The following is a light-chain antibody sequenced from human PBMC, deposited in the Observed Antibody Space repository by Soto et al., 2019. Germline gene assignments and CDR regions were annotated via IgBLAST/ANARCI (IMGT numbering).Light chain of an antibody. J-gene: IGKJ1*01. Sequence: EIQLTQSPATLSFSTGDSATLSCRASQSVGRYFLAWYQQKPGTAPRLLIYGGSTRASGIPYRFSGSGSGTDFTLTINSLEPEDFAAYYCQQYDSYPWAFGQGTKVDI. CDR3: QQYDSYPWA. CDR1: QSVGRYF. CDR2: GGS. V-gene: IGKV3-20*01.